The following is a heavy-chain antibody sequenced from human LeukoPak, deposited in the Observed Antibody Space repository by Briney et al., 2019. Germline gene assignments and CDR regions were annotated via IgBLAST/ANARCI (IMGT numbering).Heavy chain of an antibody. CDR1: SASVSSHH. V-gene: IGHV4-4*07. CDR2: VHFSGRT. D-gene: IGHD3-22*01. Sequence: SETLSLTCTVSSASVSSHHWAWIRQPAGKRLEWVGRVHFSGRTNYKPSLRSRATLSLDKSKNELSLTLKSVSAADTAVYYCARDESSRDDSGGYHYWGRGVLVTVSS. J-gene: IGHJ4*02. CDR3: ARDESSRDDSGGYHY.